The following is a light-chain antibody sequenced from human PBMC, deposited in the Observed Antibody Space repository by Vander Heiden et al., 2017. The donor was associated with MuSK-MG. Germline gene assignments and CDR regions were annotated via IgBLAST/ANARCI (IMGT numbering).Light chain of an antibody. CDR2: RAS. CDR1: QSISNW. V-gene: IGKV1-5*03. CDR3: QQYLHYLECA. J-gene: IGKJ2*02. Sequence: DFQMTQSPSTLSASVGYRVTITCRASQSISNWLAWYQQRPGKAPNLLIYRASTLESGVPSRFSGSGSGTEFTLTISSLQPEDSATYYCQQYLHYLECAFGQGTKLEIK.